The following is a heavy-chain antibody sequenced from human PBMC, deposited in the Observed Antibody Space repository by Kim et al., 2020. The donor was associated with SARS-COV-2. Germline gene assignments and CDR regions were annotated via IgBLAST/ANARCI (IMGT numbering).Heavy chain of an antibody. J-gene: IGHJ4*02. CDR2: ISAYNGNT. CDR1: GYTFTSYG. V-gene: IGHV1-18*01. D-gene: IGHD3-22*01. CDR3: ARDQDTYYYDSSGYQPFDY. Sequence: ASVKFSCKASGYTFTSYGISWVRQAPGQGLEWMGWISAYNGNTNYAQKLQGRVTMTTDTSTSTAYMELRSLRSDDTAVYYCARDQDTYYYDSSGYQPFDYWGQGTLVTVSS.